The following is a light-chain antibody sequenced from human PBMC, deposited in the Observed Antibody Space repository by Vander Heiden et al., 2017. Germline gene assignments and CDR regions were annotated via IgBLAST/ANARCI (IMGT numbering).Light chain of an antibody. CDR1: QSVSSSY. CDR2: GAS. Sequence: IVLTPSPGTLSLSQGERATLSCRASQSVSSSYVAWYQPKPGQAPRLLIYGASSRATGIPDRFSGSGSGTDFTLTISRLEPEDFAVYYCQQYGSSPPYTFGHGTKLEIK. V-gene: IGKV3-20*01. J-gene: IGKJ2*01. CDR3: QQYGSSPPYT.